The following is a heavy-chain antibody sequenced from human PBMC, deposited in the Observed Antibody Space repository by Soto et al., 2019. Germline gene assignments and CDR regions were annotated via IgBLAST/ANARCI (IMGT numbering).Heavy chain of an antibody. D-gene: IGHD3-9*01. Sequence: SETLSLTCTVSGGSISSGDYYWSWIRQPPGKGLEWIGYIYYSGSTYYNPSLKSRVTISVDTSKNQFSLKLSSVTAADTAVYYCARDSRHYDILTGYYRNYRGQGTLVTVSS. CDR3: ARDSRHYDILTGYYRNY. V-gene: IGHV4-30-4*01. CDR2: IYYSGST. J-gene: IGHJ4*02. CDR1: GGSISSGDYY.